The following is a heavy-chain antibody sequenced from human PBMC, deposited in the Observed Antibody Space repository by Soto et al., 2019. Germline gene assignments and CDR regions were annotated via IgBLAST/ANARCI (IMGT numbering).Heavy chain of an antibody. J-gene: IGHJ6*02. CDR3: ARETMVSKGGANYYGMDV. V-gene: IGHV4-31*03. D-gene: IGHD3-10*01. CDR2: IYYSGST. CDR1: GGSISSGCYY. Sequence: TLSLSCTVSGGSISSGCYYWSWILPHPGKGLEWIGYIYYSGSTYYNPSLKSRVTISVDTSKNQLSLKLSSVTAADTAVYYCARETMVSKGGANYYGMDVWGQGTTVTVSS.